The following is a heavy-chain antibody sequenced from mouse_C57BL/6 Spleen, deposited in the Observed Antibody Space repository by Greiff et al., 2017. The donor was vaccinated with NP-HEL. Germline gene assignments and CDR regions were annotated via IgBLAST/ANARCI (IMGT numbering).Heavy chain of an antibody. V-gene: IGHV1-53*01. CDR3: ARWDYGSSPAWFAY. CDR2: INPSNGGT. Sequence: VQLQQPGTELVKPGASVKLSCKASGYTFTSYWMHWVKQRPGQGLEWIGNINPSNGGTNYNEKFKSKATLTVDKSTSTAYMQLSSLTSEDSAVYYCARWDYGSSPAWFAYWGQGTLVTVSA. J-gene: IGHJ3*01. CDR1: GYTFTSYW. D-gene: IGHD1-1*01.